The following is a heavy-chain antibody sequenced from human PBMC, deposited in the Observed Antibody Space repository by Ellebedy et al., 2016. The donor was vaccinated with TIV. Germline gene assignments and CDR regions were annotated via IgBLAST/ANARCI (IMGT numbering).Heavy chain of an antibody. CDR2: IYWNDDP. CDR1: GFSLSTSGMC. J-gene: IGHJ4*02. V-gene: IGHV2-5*01. Sequence: SGPTLVKPTQTFTLTCTFSGFSLSTSGMCVSWIRQPPGKALEWLALIYWNDDPGYRPTLKSRLTITKDTSRNQVVLTMTDVDPVDTATYYCAHSLYTSGYHFDYWGQGTLVTVSS. CDR3: AHSLYTSGYHFDY. D-gene: IGHD5-18*01.